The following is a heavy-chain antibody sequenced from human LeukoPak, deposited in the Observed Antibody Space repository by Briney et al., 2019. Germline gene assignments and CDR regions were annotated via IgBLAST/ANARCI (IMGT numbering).Heavy chain of an antibody. V-gene: IGHV3-48*02. J-gene: IGHJ3*02. CDR2: ISSGGTII. CDR1: GFTFSSYS. D-gene: IGHD2-15*01. Sequence: GGSLRLSCAASGFTFSSYSMNWVRQAPGKGLEWVSYISSGGTIIYYADSMKGRFTVSRDNAKNSLYLQMNSLRDEDTAVYYCARTLKADGWAFDIWGQGTMVTVSS. CDR3: ARTLKADGWAFDI.